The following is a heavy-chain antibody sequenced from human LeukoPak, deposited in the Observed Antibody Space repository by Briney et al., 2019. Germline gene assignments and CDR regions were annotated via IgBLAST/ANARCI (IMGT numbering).Heavy chain of an antibody. CDR2: ISYDGRNK. CDR1: GFTFSSYA. CDR3: ARVRYYFDY. J-gene: IGHJ4*02. Sequence: PGTSLRLSCAASGFTFSSYAMYWVRQAPGKGLEWVALISYDGRNKNYPDSVKGRFTTSRDNAKNSLYLQMNSLRAEDTAVYYCARVRYYFDYWGQGTLVTVSS. V-gene: IGHV3-30*04.